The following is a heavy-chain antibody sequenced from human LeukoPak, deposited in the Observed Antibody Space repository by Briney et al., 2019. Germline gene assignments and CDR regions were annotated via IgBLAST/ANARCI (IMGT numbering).Heavy chain of an antibody. J-gene: IGHJ5*02. V-gene: IGHV1-18*01. CDR2: ISAYNGNT. D-gene: IGHD2-15*01. CDR1: GYTFTSYG. Sequence: ASVKVSCKASGYTFTSYGISWVRQAPGQGLEWMGWISAYNGNTNYAQKLQGRVTMTTDTSTSTAYKELRSLRSDDTAVYYCAFGSGPSPRWFDPWGQGTLVTVSS. CDR3: AFGSGPSPRWFDP.